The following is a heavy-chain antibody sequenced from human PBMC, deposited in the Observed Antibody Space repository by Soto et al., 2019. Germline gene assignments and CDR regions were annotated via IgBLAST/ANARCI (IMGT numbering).Heavy chain of an antibody. V-gene: IGHV1-2*02. D-gene: IGHD6-6*01. CDR3: ARVRAYSSSFDY. CDR2: INPNSGGT. J-gene: IGHJ4*02. CDR1: GYTFTGYY. Sequence: GASVKVSCKASGYTFTGYYMHWVRQAPGQGLEWMGWINPNSGGTNYAQKFQGRVTMTRDTSISTAYMELSRLRYDDTAVYYCARVRAYSSSFDYWGQGTLVTVSS.